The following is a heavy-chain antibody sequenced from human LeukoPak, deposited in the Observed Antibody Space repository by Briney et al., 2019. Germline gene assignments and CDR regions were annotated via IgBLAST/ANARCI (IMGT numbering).Heavy chain of an antibody. V-gene: IGHV3-21*01. CDR1: GFTFSSYS. D-gene: IGHD5-12*01. CDR3: ARVRKVADIVAPLPDY. CDR2: ISSSSSYI. Sequence: PGGSLRLSCAASGFTFSSYSMNWVRQAPGKGLEGVSSISSSSSYIYYADSVKGRFTISRDNAKNSLYLQMNSLRAEDTAVYYCARVRKVADIVAPLPDYWGQGTLVTVSS. J-gene: IGHJ4*02.